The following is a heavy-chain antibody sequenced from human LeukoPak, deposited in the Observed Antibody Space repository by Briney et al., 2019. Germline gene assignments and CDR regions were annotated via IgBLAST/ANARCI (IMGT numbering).Heavy chain of an antibody. D-gene: IGHD6-19*01. J-gene: IGHJ4*02. CDR2: ITYDGSNK. V-gene: IGHV3-30*02. CDR1: GFTFSSYG. Sequence: GGSLRRSCAASGFTFSSYGMHWVRQAPGKGLEWVAFITYDGSNKYYAESVKGRFTISRDDSKNTLYVQMNSLRGEDTAVYHCARDLTYSGWYYFDCWGQGTLVTVSS. CDR3: ARDLTYSGWYYFDC.